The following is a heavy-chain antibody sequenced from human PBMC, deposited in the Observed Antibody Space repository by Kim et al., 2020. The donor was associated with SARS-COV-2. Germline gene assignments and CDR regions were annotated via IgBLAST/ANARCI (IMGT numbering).Heavy chain of an antibody. CDR3: ARGNRGLVVTPRTWYYYGMDV. CDR1: GFTFSSYG. V-gene: IGHV3-33*01. D-gene: IGHD2-21*02. Sequence: GGSLRLSCAASGFTFSSYGMHWVRQAPGKGLEWVAVIWYDGSNKYYADSVKGRFTISRDNSKNTLYLQMNSLRAEDTAVYYCARGNRGLVVTPRTWYYYGMDVWGQGTTVTVSS. J-gene: IGHJ6*02. CDR2: IWYDGSNK.